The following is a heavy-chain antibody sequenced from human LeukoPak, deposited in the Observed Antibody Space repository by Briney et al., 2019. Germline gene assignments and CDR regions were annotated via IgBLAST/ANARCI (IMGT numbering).Heavy chain of an antibody. Sequence: GGSLRLSCAASGFTFSSYSMNWVRQAPGKGLEWVSAISGSGGSTYYADSVKGRFTISRDNSKNTLYLQMNSLRAEDTAVYYCAKTALGYCSSTSCPTPFDPWGQGTLVTVSS. V-gene: IGHV3-23*01. J-gene: IGHJ5*02. CDR2: ISGSGGST. CDR1: GFTFSSYS. D-gene: IGHD2-2*01. CDR3: AKTALGYCSSTSCPTPFDP.